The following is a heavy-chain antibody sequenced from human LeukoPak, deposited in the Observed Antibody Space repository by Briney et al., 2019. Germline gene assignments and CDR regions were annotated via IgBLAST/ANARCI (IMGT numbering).Heavy chain of an antibody. D-gene: IGHD1-26*01. J-gene: IGHJ4*02. CDR3: ARDQAVGSTRDS. CDR2: INGDGSST. Sequence: PGGSLRLSCAASGFTFSSYWMHWVRQPPGEGLVWVSRINGDGSSTINADSVKGRFTISRDNAKNTVYLQMTSLRAEDTAVYYCARDQAVGSTRDSWGQGILVTVSS. V-gene: IGHV3-74*01. CDR1: GFTFSSYW.